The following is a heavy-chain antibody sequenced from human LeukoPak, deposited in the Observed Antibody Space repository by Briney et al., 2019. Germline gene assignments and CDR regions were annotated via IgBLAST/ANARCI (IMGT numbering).Heavy chain of an antibody. V-gene: IGHV1-18*01. D-gene: IGHD1-26*01. J-gene: IGHJ4*02. CDR2: ISAYNGNT. Sequence: ASVKVSCKASGYTFTTYYITWVRQAPGQGLEWMGWISAYNGNTKYAQKFQGRVTMTTDTSTSTAYMELRSLRSDDTAMYYCARDWEVRKADYWGQGTLVTVSS. CDR3: ARDWEVRKADY. CDR1: GYTFTTYY.